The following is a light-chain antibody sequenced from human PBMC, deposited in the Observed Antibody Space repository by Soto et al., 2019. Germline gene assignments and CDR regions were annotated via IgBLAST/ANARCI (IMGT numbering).Light chain of an antibody. V-gene: IGKV3-20*01. CDR1: QSVTSY. CDR2: ANS. J-gene: IGKJ1*01. CDR3: QQYSTSQT. Sequence: EIVLTQSPGTLSLSPGERATLSCRASQSVTSYLAWYPKKPGQAPRLLIYANSTRATGIPERFSGGGSGTDFTHTICRLMPEDFAEYYCQQYSTSQTFGQGTMLEI.